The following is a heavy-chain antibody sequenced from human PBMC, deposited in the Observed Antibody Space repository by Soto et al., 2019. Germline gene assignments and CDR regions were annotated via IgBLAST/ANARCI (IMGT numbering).Heavy chain of an antibody. Sequence: QVQLVQSGAEVKKPGASVKVSCKVSGYTLTELSMHWVRQAPGTGLEWMGGFDHEDGETTYAQKFQGRVTITADTSTDTAYMELSSLRSEATAVYYCATGSYLCNDGGFDYWGQGTLVTVSS. D-gene: IGHD1-1*01. V-gene: IGHV1-24*01. CDR3: ATGSYLCNDGGFDY. CDR2: FDHEDGET. J-gene: IGHJ4*02. CDR1: GYTLTELS.